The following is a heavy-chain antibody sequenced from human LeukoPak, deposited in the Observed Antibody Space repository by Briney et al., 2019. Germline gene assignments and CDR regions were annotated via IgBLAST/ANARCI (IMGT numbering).Heavy chain of an antibody. J-gene: IGHJ6*03. CDR1: GYPFTIYG. D-gene: IGHD2-2*01. CDR2: ITAHSGNK. Sequence: ATVRVSCDVSGYPFTIYGTSWVPHAPGKGFECMGWITAHSGNKTYAQKSRGGVTMTTDASTSSAYRELRRLRSDDTPVYYCAREWGGVVVPAAKSGYYYYMDVWGKGTTVTVSS. CDR3: AREWGGVVVPAAKSGYYYYMDV. V-gene: IGHV1-18*01.